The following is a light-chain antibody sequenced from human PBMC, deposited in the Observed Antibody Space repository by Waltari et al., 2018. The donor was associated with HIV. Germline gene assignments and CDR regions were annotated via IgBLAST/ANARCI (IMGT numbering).Light chain of an antibody. Sequence: QSALTQPASVSGSPGQSITISCTGASSDVGCYECIYWYQQHPCKAPRIIIYEVTNRPSVVSNRFFGSKSANTASLTISGLQADDEADYSCSYTCTNSLYFGGGTKVTVL. CDR3: SYTCTNSLY. J-gene: IGLJ2*01. V-gene: IGLV2-14*01. CDR2: EVT. CDR1: SSDVGCYEC.